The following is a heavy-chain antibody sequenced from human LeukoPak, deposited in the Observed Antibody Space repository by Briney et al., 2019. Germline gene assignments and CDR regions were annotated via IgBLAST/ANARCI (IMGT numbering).Heavy chain of an antibody. CDR2: ISGSGGSA. J-gene: IGHJ4*02. CDR3: AKSKTTVTTCFDY. D-gene: IGHD4-17*01. V-gene: IGHV3-23*01. Sequence: GGSLRLSCAASGFTFSSYAMSWVRQAPGRGLEWVSAISGSGGSAYYADSVKGRFTISRDNSKNTLYLQMNSLRAEDTAVYYCAKSKTTVTTCFDYWGQGTLVTVSS. CDR1: GFTFSSYA.